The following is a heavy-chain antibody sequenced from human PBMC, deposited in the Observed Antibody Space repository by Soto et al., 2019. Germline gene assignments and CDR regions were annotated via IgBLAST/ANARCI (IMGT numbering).Heavy chain of an antibody. CDR1: GGSISSSSYY. Sequence: SETLSLTCTVSGGSISSSSYYWGWIRQPPGKGLEWIGSIYYSGSTYYNPSLQNRETNSINTPKNQVSQNKNSVTAVDTAVYYCARDHPHSYGVYYFDYWGQGTPVTVS. V-gene: IGHV4-39*07. CDR3: ARDHPHSYGVYYFDY. CDR2: IYYSGST. D-gene: IGHD5-18*01. J-gene: IGHJ4*02.